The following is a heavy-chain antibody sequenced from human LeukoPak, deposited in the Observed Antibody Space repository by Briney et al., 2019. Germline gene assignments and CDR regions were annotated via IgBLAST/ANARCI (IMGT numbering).Heavy chain of an antibody. Sequence: GGSLRLSCAASGFTFSSYAMHWVRQAPGKGLEWVSGINWNGGSTGYADSVKGRFTISRDNARNSLYLQMNSLRAEDTAVYYCARSGRNYDDAFDIWGQGTMVTVSS. D-gene: IGHD3-3*01. CDR1: GFTFSSYA. CDR3: ARSGRNYDDAFDI. CDR2: INWNGGST. J-gene: IGHJ3*02. V-gene: IGHV3-20*04.